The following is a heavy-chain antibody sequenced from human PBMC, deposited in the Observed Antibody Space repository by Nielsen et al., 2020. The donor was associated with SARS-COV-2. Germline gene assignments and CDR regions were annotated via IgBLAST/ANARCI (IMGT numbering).Heavy chain of an antibody. Sequence: ASVKVSCKASGYTFTGYYMHWVRQAPGQGLEWMGWINPNSGGTNYAQKFQGWVTMTRDTSISTAYMELSRLRSDDTAVYYCARGDARDIVVVVAEYGMDVWGQGTTVTVSS. V-gene: IGHV1-2*04. D-gene: IGHD2-15*01. CDR3: ARGDARDIVVVVAEYGMDV. CDR2: INPNSGGT. CDR1: GYTFTGYY. J-gene: IGHJ6*02.